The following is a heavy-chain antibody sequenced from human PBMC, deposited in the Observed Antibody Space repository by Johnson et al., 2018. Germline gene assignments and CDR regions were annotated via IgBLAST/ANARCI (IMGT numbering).Heavy chain of an antibody. CDR1: GFTFSNYW. V-gene: IGHV3-7*01. D-gene: IGHD3-16*01. CDR2: VKQDGNET. Sequence: VQLVQSGGGLVQPGGSLRLSCATSGFTFSNYWMSWVRQAPGKGLEWVANVKQDGNETYYVDSVKGRFTISRENVKTSIYLQMRSRRGEDTAIDYCLGDGLVRSGDYTTLYHHYMDVWGNGTTVTVSS. CDR3: LGDGLVRSGDYTTLYHHYMDV. J-gene: IGHJ6*03.